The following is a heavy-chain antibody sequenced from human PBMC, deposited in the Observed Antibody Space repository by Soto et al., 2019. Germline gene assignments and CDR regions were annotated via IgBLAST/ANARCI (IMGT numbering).Heavy chain of an antibody. J-gene: IGHJ4*02. Sequence: GGSLRLSCAASGFTFSSYWMHWVRQAPGKGLVWVSRINSDGSSTSYADSVKGRFTISRDNAKNTLYLQMNSLRAEDTAVYYWAREREYSGYDQIPYGGRGPRVTVSS. D-gene: IGHD5-12*01. V-gene: IGHV3-74*01. CDR2: INSDGSST. CDR3: AREREYSGYDQIPY. CDR1: GFTFSSYW.